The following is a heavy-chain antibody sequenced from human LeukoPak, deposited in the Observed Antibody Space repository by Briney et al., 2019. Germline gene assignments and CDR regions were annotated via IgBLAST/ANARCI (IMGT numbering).Heavy chain of an antibody. CDR1: GYTFNSYY. V-gene: IGHV1-46*02. CDR3: ARGALYDSSVYSSSAWFDP. CDR2: INPSGGTT. J-gene: IGHJ5*02. Sequence: ASVKVSCKASGYTFNSYYIHWVRQAPGQGLEWMAIINPSGGTTSCAQKFQGRVAMTRDMSTSTVYMELSSLRSEDTAVYYCARGALYDSSVYSSSAWFDPWGQGTLVTVSS. D-gene: IGHD3-22*01.